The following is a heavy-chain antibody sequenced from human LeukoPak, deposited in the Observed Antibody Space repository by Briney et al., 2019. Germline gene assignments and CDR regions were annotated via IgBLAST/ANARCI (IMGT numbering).Heavy chain of an antibody. Sequence: GGSLRLSCATSGFTFSNAWMNWVRHAPGKGLEWVGRIRSNSDGGTIDYTAHVRGRFGVSRDDSKNTLYLQMNSLRTEDTDVYYCAKAVSSGPAAWLAAPDYWGQGTLVTVSS. CDR2: IRSNSDGGTI. J-gene: IGHJ4*02. V-gene: IGHV3-15*07. CDR1: GFTFSNAW. D-gene: IGHD6-19*01. CDR3: AKAVSSGPAAWLAAPDY.